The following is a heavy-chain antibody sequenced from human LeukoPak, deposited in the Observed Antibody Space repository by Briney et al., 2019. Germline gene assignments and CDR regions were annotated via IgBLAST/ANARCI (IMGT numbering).Heavy chain of an antibody. CDR3: ARDFFHSTESRPFDY. D-gene: IGHD2/OR15-2a*01. V-gene: IGHV3-21*01. CDR2: IFSRSESI. CDR1: GFTFGAYT. J-gene: IGHJ4*02. Sequence: GGSLRHSCAASGFTFGAYTMNWVRQAPGKGLEWVSCIFSRSESILYADSVKGRFTISRDNTKNSLFLQMDDLRVEDTAIYYCARDFFHSTESRPFDYWGQGTLVTVSS.